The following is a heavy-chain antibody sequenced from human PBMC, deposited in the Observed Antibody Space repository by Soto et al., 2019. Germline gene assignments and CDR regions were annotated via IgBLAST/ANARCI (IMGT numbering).Heavy chain of an antibody. D-gene: IGHD3-22*01. CDR2: IYDSGSI. Sequence: SETLSLTCNVSGDSIRSSKYNWVWIRQPPGKGLEWIGTIYDSGSIYYNPSLKSRVTISIDTSKNHFSLKLSSVTAADTAVYYCAKGSGSSAYSPFDYWGKGTLVTVS. CDR3: AKGSGSSAYSPFDY. V-gene: IGHV4-39*02. J-gene: IGHJ4*02. CDR1: GDSIRSSKYN.